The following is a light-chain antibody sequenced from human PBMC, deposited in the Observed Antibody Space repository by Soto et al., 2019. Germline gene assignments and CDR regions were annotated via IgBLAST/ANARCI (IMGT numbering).Light chain of an antibody. CDR3: QQANSFL. CDR2: KAS. Sequence: DIQMTQSPSTLSGSVGDRVTITCRASQTISSWLAWYQQKPGKAPKLLIYKASTLKSGVPSRFSGSGSGTEFTLTISSLQPEDFATYYCQQANSFLFGPGTKVDIK. J-gene: IGKJ3*01. CDR1: QTISSW. V-gene: IGKV1-5*03.